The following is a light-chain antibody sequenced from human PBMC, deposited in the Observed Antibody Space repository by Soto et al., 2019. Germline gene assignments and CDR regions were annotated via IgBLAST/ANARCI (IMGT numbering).Light chain of an antibody. Sequence: QSAPTQPASVSGSPGQSITMSCTGTSSDVGAYNYVSWYQQHPGKAPKLMIFEVSDRPSGVSNRFSGSKSGNTASLTISGLQAEDEADYYCSSYTSSNTLVFGGGTKVTVL. V-gene: IGLV2-14*01. CDR2: EVS. CDR1: SSDVGAYNY. J-gene: IGLJ2*01. CDR3: SSYTSSNTLV.